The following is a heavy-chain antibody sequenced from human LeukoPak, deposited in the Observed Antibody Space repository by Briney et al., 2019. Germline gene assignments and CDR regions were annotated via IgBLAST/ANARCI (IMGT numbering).Heavy chain of an antibody. J-gene: IGHJ4*02. CDR2: INPSGGST. D-gene: IGHD3-9*01. V-gene: IGHV1-46*01. Sequence: ASVKVSCKTSGYTFTSYDINWVRQAPGQGLEWMGIINPSGGSTSYAQKFQGRVTMTRDTSTSTVYMELSSLRSEDTAVYYCARRRYDILTGYRKGYFDYWGQGTLVTVSS. CDR1: GYTFTSYD. CDR3: ARRRYDILTGYRKGYFDY.